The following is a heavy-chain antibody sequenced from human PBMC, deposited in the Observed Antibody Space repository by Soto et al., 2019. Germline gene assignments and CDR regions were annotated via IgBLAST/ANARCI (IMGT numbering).Heavy chain of an antibody. CDR3: GRSIGTTHLDYDYGMDV. V-gene: IGHV1-69*13. CDR2: IIPMFDTA. Sequence: SVKDSCKASVGTFISYPISWVRRPPGQGLEWMGGIIPMFDTANYAQKFQGRVTTTPDESTTTAYIELSNLTSDDAAGYDCGRSIGTTHLDYDYGMDVWGQGTPVTVSS. J-gene: IGHJ6*02. CDR1: VGTFISYP. D-gene: IGHD1-7*01.